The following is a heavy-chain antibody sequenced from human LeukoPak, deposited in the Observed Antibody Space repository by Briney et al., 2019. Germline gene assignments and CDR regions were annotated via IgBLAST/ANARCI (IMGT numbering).Heavy chain of an antibody. CDR2: INEDGSAK. D-gene: IGHD5-24*01. J-gene: IGHJ4*02. V-gene: IGHV3-7*01. Sequence: GGPLSLSCAASGFPFSSSWMSWVRQAPGKGLEWVANINEDGSAKYYVDSVKGGFTISRANAKRSLDLQVDSLRAEDTAVYYCTRSRRDGNDYWGQGTLVTVSS. CDR3: TRSRRDGNDY. CDR1: GFPFSSSW.